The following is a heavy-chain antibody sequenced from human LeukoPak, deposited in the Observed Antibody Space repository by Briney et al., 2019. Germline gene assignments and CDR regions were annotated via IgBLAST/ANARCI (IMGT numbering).Heavy chain of an antibody. D-gene: IGHD6-19*01. V-gene: IGHV1-24*01. CDR2: FDPEDGET. Sequence: ASVKVSCKVSGYTLTELSMHWVRQAPGKGLEWMGGFDPEDGETIYAQKFQGRVTMTEDTSTDTAYMELSSLRSEDTAVYYCAREVFHSSGWSYYFDYWGQGTLVTVSS. J-gene: IGHJ4*02. CDR3: AREVFHSSGWSYYFDY. CDR1: GYTLTELS.